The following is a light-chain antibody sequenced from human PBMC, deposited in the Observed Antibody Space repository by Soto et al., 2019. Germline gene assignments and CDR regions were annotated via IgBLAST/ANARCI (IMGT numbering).Light chain of an antibody. CDR3: QEGSTLLT. CDR2: GAS. J-gene: IGKJ4*01. Sequence: DIQMTQSPTSLAASVGDRVTITCQASQDLMNYLNWYQQRPGKAPKLLIYGASSLQSGVPSRFSGSGSGTHFTLTISSLQPEDFATYYCQEGSTLLTFGGGTKVEIK. CDR1: QDLMNY. V-gene: IGKV1-39*01.